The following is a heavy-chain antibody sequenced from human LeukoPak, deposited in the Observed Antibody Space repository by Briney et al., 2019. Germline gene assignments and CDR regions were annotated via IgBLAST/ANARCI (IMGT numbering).Heavy chain of an antibody. Sequence: ASVKVSCKASGYTFTGYYMHWVRPAPGQGLEWMGWINPNSGGTNYAQKFQGWVTMTRDTSISTAYMELSRLRSDDTAVYYCARAGTTVTTVFDYWGQGTLVTVSS. V-gene: IGHV1-2*04. D-gene: IGHD4-17*01. CDR2: INPNSGGT. CDR1: GYTFTGYY. CDR3: ARAGTTVTTVFDY. J-gene: IGHJ4*02.